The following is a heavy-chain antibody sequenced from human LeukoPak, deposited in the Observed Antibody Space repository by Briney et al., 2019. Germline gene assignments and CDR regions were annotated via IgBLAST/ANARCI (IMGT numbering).Heavy chain of an antibody. CDR1: GGSISSYY. CDR3: ARRPYSGSYYSVNAFDI. D-gene: IGHD1-26*01. Sequence: PSETLSLTCTVSGGSISSYYWSWIRQPPGKGLEWIGYIYYSGSTNYNPSPKSRVTISVDTSKNQFSLKLSSVTAADTAVYYCARRPYSGSYYSVNAFDIWGQGTMVTVSS. J-gene: IGHJ3*02. V-gene: IGHV4-59*01. CDR2: IYYSGST.